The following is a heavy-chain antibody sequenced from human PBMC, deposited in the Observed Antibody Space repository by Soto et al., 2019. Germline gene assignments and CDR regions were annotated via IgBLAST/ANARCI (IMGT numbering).Heavy chain of an antibody. J-gene: IGHJ4*02. D-gene: IGHD3-22*01. CDR3: ARSYYDSSGWHFDY. Sequence: QVQLVESGGGVVQPGRSLRLSCAASGFTFSSYAMHWVRQAPGKGLEWVAVISYDGSNKYYADSVKGRFTISRDNSKNALYLQMNSLRAEDTAVYYCARSYYDSSGWHFDYCGQGTLVTVSS. CDR1: GFTFSSYA. V-gene: IGHV3-30-3*01. CDR2: ISYDGSNK.